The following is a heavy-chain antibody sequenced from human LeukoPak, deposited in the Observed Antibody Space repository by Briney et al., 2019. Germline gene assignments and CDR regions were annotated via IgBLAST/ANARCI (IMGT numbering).Heavy chain of an antibody. Sequence: TSETLSLSCAVSAYSISSGYYWAWIRQPPGKGLEWIGSTYHSGSTYYNPSLKSRVTISVDTSKNHFSLKWGFVPAADTALYYCAKVGAYGDYARHDYWGQGTLVTVPS. CDR3: AKVGAYGDYARHDY. CDR1: AYSISSGYY. J-gene: IGHJ4*02. D-gene: IGHD4-17*01. CDR2: TYHSGST. V-gene: IGHV4-38-2*01.